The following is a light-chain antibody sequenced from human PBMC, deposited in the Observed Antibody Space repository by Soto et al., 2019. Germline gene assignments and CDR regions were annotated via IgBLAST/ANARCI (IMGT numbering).Light chain of an antibody. CDR2: GAS. V-gene: IGKV3-11*01. CDR3: QQRSNWPPIT. CDR1: QSVSNY. J-gene: IGKJ5*01. Sequence: EIVMTQTQATLSMSPWERATLSYRSSQSVSNYLAWYQQKPGKAPRLLIYGASTRASGIPARFSGSGSGTDFTLTISSLEPEDFAVYYCQQRSNWPPITFGQGTRLEIK.